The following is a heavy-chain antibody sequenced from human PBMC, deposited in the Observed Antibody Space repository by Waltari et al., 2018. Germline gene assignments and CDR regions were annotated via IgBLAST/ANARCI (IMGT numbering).Heavy chain of an antibody. V-gene: IGHV1-2*04. D-gene: IGHD6-19*01. Sequence: QVQLVQSGAEVKKPGASVEVSCKASGYTFTGYYMHWVRQAPGQGLEWMGWINPNSGGTNYAQKFQGWVTMTRDTSISTAYMELSRLRSDDTAVYYCARAANSSGWIRFDYWGQGTLVTVSS. CDR2: INPNSGGT. CDR1: GYTFTGYY. J-gene: IGHJ4*02. CDR3: ARAANSSGWIRFDY.